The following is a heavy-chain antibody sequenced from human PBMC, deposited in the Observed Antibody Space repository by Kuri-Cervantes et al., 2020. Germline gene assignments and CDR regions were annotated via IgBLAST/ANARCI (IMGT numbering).Heavy chain of an antibody. Sequence: SVKVSCKASGYTFTSYYMHWVRQAPGQGLEWMGGIIPILGTANYAQKFQGRVTITADESTSTAYMELSSLRSEDTAVYYCAREAFHSSSWHKSDDAFDIWGQGTMVTVSS. CDR3: AREAFHSSSWHKSDDAFDI. CDR1: GYTFTSYY. D-gene: IGHD6-13*01. CDR2: IIPILGTA. J-gene: IGHJ3*02. V-gene: IGHV1-69*13.